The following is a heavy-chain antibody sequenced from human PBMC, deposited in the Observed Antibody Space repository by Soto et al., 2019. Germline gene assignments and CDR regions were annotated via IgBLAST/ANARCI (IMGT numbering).Heavy chain of an antibody. D-gene: IGHD3-10*01. Sequence: QVQLVQSGAEVKKPGSSVKVSCKASGGTFSSYAINWVRQAPGQGLEWMGGIIRIFGTPDYAQRFQDRVTITADESTSTAYMELSSLRSEDTAVYYCSRQGSNAYYCYGMDVWGQGTTVTVSS. V-gene: IGHV1-69*12. CDR2: IIRIFGTP. CDR1: GGTFSSYA. CDR3: SRQGSNAYYCYGMDV. J-gene: IGHJ6*02.